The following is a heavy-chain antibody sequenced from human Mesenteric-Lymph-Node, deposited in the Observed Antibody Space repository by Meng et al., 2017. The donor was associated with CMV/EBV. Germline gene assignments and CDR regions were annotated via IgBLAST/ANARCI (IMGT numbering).Heavy chain of an antibody. CDR2: ISGYNGNT. J-gene: IGHJ6*02. CDR1: GYRFISYG. Sequence: ASVKVSCKASGYRFISYGISWVRQAPGQGLEWMAWISGYNGNTNYAQKFQGRVTMTTDTSTSTAYMELRSLRSDDTAVYYCARGGYYDSSGYYYLGRGMDVWGQGTTVTVSS. CDR3: ARGGYYDSSGYYYLGRGMDV. V-gene: IGHV1-18*01. D-gene: IGHD3-22*01.